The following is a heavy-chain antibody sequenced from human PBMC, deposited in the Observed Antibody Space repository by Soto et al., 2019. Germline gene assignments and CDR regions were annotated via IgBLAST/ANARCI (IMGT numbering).Heavy chain of an antibody. CDR2: INPSGGST. CDR1: GYTFTSYY. Sequence: ASVKVSCKASGYTFTSYYMHWVRQAPGQGLEWMGIINPSGGSTSYAQKLQGRVTMTTDTSTSTAYMALRSLRSDDTAVYYCARDPGAVTYFDYGGQGALFTVSS. CDR3: ARDPGAVTYFDY. J-gene: IGHJ4*02. V-gene: IGHV1-46*01. D-gene: IGHD6-19*01.